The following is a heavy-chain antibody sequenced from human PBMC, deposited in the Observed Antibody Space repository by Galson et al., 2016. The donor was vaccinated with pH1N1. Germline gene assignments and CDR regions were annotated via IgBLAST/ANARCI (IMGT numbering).Heavy chain of an antibody. CDR1: GYTFVAYY. V-gene: IGHV1-46*03. CDR2: IDPSGGGS. CDR3: IRDLGRLRDY. Sequence: SVKVSCKASGYTFVAYYFHWVRQAPGQGLDWIGVIDPSGGGSTYAQRFQTRVSMTRDTSTSTVYMELSDLKSEDTAVYYCIRDLGRLRDYWGQGTLVTVSS. J-gene: IGHJ4*02. D-gene: IGHD3-16*01.